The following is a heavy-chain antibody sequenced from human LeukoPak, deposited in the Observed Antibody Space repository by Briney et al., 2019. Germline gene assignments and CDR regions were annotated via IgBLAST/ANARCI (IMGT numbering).Heavy chain of an antibody. CDR3: ARDKLSGYYDSSGYYDY. V-gene: IGHV3-74*01. Sequence: GGSLRLSCAASGFTFSSYWMHWVRQAPGKGLVWVSRINSDGSSTSYADSVKGRFTISRDNSKNTLYLQMNSLRAEDTAVYYCARDKLSGYYDSSGYYDYWGQGTLVTVSS. D-gene: IGHD3-22*01. J-gene: IGHJ4*02. CDR2: INSDGSST. CDR1: GFTFSSYW.